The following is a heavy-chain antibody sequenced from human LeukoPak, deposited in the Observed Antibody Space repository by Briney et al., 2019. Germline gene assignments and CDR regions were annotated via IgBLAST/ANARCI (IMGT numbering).Heavy chain of an antibody. Sequence: SETLSLTCAVYGGSFSGYYWSWIRQPPGKGLEWIGEINHSGSTNYNPSLKSRVTISVDTSKNQFSLKLSSVTAADTAVYYRASTAMTTVTTSWFDPWGQGTLVTVSS. CDR3: ASTAMTTVTTSWFDP. D-gene: IGHD4-17*01. CDR1: GGSFSGYY. J-gene: IGHJ5*02. V-gene: IGHV4-34*01. CDR2: INHSGST.